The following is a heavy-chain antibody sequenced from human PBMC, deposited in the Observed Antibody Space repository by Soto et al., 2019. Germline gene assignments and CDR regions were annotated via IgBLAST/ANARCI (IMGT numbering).Heavy chain of an antibody. J-gene: IGHJ4*02. CDR3: SRGILV. D-gene: IGHD2-15*01. Sequence: QVQLQESGPALVKPSQTLSLTCTVSGGSMNSGGYCWNWIHQHPGEGLEWIGCISYGGTTSYNPSLKRRVTISVDTSKNQFSLKLSSVTAAVTAVYYGSRGILVWGQGTLITVSS. CDR1: GGSMNSGGYC. V-gene: IGHV4-31*03. CDR2: ISYGGTT.